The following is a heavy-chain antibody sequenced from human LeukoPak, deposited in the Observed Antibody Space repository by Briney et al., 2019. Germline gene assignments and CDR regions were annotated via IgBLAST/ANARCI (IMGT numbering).Heavy chain of an antibody. CDR2: IRSAGTT. CDR3: AREFLFTDGYNHGFDY. V-gene: IGHV3-53*01. J-gene: IGHJ4*02. CDR1: GFTVSTNY. D-gene: IGHD5-24*01. Sequence: RGSLRLSCAASGFTVSTNYMSWVRQAPGKGLEWVSVIRSAGTTAYANSVKGRFTNSRDTSWNTLYLQMDSLRAEDTAVYYCAREFLFTDGYNHGFDYWGEGALVTVSS.